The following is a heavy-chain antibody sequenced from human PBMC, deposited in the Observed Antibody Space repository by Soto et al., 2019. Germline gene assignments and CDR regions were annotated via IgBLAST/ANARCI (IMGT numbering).Heavy chain of an antibody. D-gene: IGHD2-2*01. CDR3: ASGVGYCSSTSCYAYYYYYYMDV. CDR1: GYTLTELS. V-gene: IGHV1-24*01. CDR2: FDPEDGET. Sequence: ASVKVSCKVSGYTLTELSMHWVRQAPGKGLEWMGGFDPEDGETIYAQKFQGRVTMTEDTSTDTAYMELSSLRSEDTAVYYCASGVGYCSSTSCYAYYYYYYMDVWGKGTTVTVSS. J-gene: IGHJ6*03.